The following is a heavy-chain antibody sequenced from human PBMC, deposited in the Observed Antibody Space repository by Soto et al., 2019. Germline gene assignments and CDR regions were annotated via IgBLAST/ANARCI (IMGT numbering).Heavy chain of an antibody. CDR1: GYTFTSYG. CDR2: ISAYNGNT. Sequence: ASVKVSCKASGYTFTSYGISWVRQAPGQGLEWMGWISAYNGNTNYAQKLQGRVTMTTDTSTSTAYMELRSLRSDDTAVYYCARVVPAALGYYDILTGYYATLPPHYYYYYMDVWGKGTTVTVSS. J-gene: IGHJ6*03. CDR3: ARVVPAALGYYDILTGYYATLPPHYYYYYMDV. V-gene: IGHV1-18*01. D-gene: IGHD3-9*01.